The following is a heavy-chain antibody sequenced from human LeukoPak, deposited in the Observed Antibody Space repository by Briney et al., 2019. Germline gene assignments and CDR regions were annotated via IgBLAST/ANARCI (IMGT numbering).Heavy chain of an antibody. V-gene: IGHV4-4*09. Sequence: SETLSLTCTVSGGSISSYYWSWIRQPSGKGLEWIGYIYTSGSTNYNPSLKSRVTISVDTSKNQFSLKLSSVTAADTAVYYCARRNDYYGPGSYYPVFDYWGQGTLVTVSS. J-gene: IGHJ4*02. CDR1: GGSISSYY. CDR2: IYTSGST. CDR3: ARRNDYYGPGSYYPVFDY. D-gene: IGHD3-10*01.